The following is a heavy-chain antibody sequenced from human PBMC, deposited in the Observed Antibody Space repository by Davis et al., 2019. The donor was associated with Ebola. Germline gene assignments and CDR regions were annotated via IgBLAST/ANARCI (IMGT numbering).Heavy chain of an antibody. CDR3: ARDFVY. CDR2: INHSGST. V-gene: IGHV4-34*01. J-gene: IGHJ4*02. CDR1: GGSITDYY. Sequence: SETLSLTCTVSGGSITDYYWSWIRQPPGKGLEWIGEINHSGSTNYNPSLKSRVTISLDTSKNQFSLKLRSVTAADTAVYFCARDFVYWGQGTLVTVSS.